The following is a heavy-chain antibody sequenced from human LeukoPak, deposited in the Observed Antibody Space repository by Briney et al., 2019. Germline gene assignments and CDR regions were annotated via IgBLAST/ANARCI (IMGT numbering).Heavy chain of an antibody. J-gene: IGHJ4*02. D-gene: IGHD1-26*01. CDR2: IYYSGST. Sequence: SETLSLTCTVSGGSISSSSYFWGWIRQPPGKGLEWIGSIYYSGSTYYNPSLKSRVTISVDTSKNQFSLKLSSVTAADTAVYYCASRRIVGATIDYWGLGTLVTVSS. V-gene: IGHV4-39*01. CDR1: GGSISSSSYF. CDR3: ASRRIVGATIDY.